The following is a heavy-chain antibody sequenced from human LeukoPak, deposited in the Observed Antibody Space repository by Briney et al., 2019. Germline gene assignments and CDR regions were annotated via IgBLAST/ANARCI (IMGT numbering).Heavy chain of an antibody. J-gene: IGHJ4*01. V-gene: IGHV4-59*01. Sequence: PSETLSLTCTVSGGSISNYYWIWIRQPPGKELEWIGYIYYTGTTNYNPSLKSRVTISIDTSKNEFSLKLSSVTAADTAVYYCARGRSSGWTYFDSWGHGTLVAVSS. D-gene: IGHD6-19*01. CDR3: ARGRSSGWTYFDS. CDR1: GGSISNYY. CDR2: IYYTGTT.